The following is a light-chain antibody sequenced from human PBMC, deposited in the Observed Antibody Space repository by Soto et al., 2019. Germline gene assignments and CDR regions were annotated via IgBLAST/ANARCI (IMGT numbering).Light chain of an antibody. CDR2: GAS. V-gene: IGKV3-20*01. CDR3: QRYGGSSLT. CDR1: QSVSSSH. Sequence: EIVLTQSPGTLSLSPGERATLSCSASQSVSSSHLAWYQQKPGLAPRLLISGASNSAIGIPGTFSGSGSGTDFTLSISRLEPEYFAVYECQRYGGSSLTFGGGTKVEI. J-gene: IGKJ4*01.